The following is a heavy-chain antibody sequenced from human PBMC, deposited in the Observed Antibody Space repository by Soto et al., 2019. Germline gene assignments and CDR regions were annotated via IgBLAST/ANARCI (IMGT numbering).Heavy chain of an antibody. Sequence: EVQLLESGGGLIQPGGSLRLSCVASGFTFGSYATNWVRQAPGRELEWVSAISGDGAVTYYGDSVKGRFTVSRDNSKNTLFLQMNSLGAEDAAAYYCARIRSFYALDVWGPGTTVTVSS. J-gene: IGHJ6*02. CDR2: ISGDGAVT. V-gene: IGHV3-23*01. CDR3: ARIRSFYALDV. CDR1: GFTFGSYA. D-gene: IGHD3-3*01.